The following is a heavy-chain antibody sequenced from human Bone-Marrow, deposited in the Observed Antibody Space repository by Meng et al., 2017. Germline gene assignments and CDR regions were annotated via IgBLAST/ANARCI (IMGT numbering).Heavy chain of an antibody. CDR1: GGSVYSGSYY. V-gene: IGHV4-61*01. Sequence: QVLLQESGPGLVRPSETLSLTCTVSGGSVYSGSYYWSWIRQPPGKGLEWIGYIYYTGTTKYNPSLKSRVTISVDTSKNQFSLNLSSVTAADTALYYCARTPGYSYGQIDSWGQGTLVTVSS. CDR2: IYYTGTT. CDR3: ARTPGYSYGQIDS. D-gene: IGHD5-18*01. J-gene: IGHJ4*02.